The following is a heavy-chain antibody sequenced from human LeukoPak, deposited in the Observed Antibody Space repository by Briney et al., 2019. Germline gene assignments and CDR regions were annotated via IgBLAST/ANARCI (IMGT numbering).Heavy chain of an antibody. CDR1: GFTFDDYA. V-gene: IGHV3-9*03. J-gene: IGHJ4*02. Sequence: AGRSLRLSCVASGFTFDDYAMHWVRQAPGKGLEWVSGISWNSGSIGYADSVKGRFTISRDNAKNSLYLQMNSLRAEDMALYYCAKSIAVAGTGFDYWGQGTLVTVSS. CDR2: ISWNSGSI. CDR3: AKSIAVAGTGFDY. D-gene: IGHD6-19*01.